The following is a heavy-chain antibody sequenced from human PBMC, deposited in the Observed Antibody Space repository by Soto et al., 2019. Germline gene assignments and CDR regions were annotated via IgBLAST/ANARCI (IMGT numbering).Heavy chain of an antibody. CDR3: ARGGDGFDL. Sequence: QVRLHESGTGLVRPSQTLSLTCSVSGDSLTIGGHYWTWIRRHPGKGLEWIGYIYHSGSTYYSPSLKSRVTISVDTSENQFSLKLTSMTAADTAVYYCARGGDGFDLWGQGKMVTVSS. CDR1: GDSLTIGGHY. V-gene: IGHV4-31*03. CDR2: IYHSGST. J-gene: IGHJ3*01.